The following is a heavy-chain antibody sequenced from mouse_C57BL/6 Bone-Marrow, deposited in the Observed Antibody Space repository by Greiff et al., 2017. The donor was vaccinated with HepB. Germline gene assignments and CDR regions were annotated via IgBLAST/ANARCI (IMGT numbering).Heavy chain of an antibody. CDR1: GFTFSSYA. CDR2: ISDGGSYT. D-gene: IGHD2-2*01. J-gene: IGHJ1*03. Sequence: VESGGGLVKPGGSLKLSCAASGFTFSSYAMSWVRQTPEKRLEWVATISDGGSYTYYPDNVKGRFTISRDNAKNNLYLQMSHLKSEDTAMYYCAREGGLRRYFDVWGTGTTVTVSS. V-gene: IGHV5-4*01. CDR3: AREGGLRRYFDV.